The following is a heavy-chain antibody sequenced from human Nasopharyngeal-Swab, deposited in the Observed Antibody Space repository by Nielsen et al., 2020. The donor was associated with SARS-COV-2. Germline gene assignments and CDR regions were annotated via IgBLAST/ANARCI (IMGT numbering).Heavy chain of an antibody. J-gene: IGHJ5*02. CDR2: ISPDGGRA. CDR1: GFIFGSYW. CDR3: ASGLYYYCSGSSQNWFDP. V-gene: IGHV3-74*01. Sequence: GESLKISCAASGFIFGSYWLYWVRQVPGKGLMWVSRISPDGGRADYADSVLGRFTFSRDNAKNTVHLQMNSLRPEDTAVYFCASGLYYYCSGSSQNWFDPWGQGTLVTVSS. D-gene: IGHD3-10*01.